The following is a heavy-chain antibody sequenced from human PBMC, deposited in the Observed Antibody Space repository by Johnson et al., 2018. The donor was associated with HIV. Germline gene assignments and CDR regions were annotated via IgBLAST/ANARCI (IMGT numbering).Heavy chain of an antibody. J-gene: IGHJ3*02. Sequence: VQLVESGGGLVQPGGSLRLSCAASRFTVSSNYMTWVRQAPGKGLEWVSVIYSGGNTYYADSVKGRFTISRDNAKNSLYLQMNSLRAEDTAVYYCARFPPGGNYYFDIWGQGTMVTVSS. CDR2: IYSGGNT. D-gene: IGHD1-26*01. CDR1: RFTVSSNY. V-gene: IGHV3-66*01. CDR3: ARFPPGGNYYFDI.